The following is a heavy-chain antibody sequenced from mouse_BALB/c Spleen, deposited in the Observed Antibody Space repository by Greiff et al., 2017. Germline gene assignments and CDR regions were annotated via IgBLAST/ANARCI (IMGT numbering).Heavy chain of an antibody. Sequence: EVQRVESGPGLVKPSQSLSLTCTVTGYSITSDYAWNWIRQFPGNKLEWMGYISYSGSTSYNPSLKSRISITRDTSKNQFFLQLNSVTTEDTATYYCARSPAYYGNYAGFAYWGQGTLVTVSA. J-gene: IGHJ3*01. CDR1: GYSITSDYA. D-gene: IGHD2-10*01. CDR3: ARSPAYYGNYAGFAY. CDR2: ISYSGST. V-gene: IGHV3-2*02.